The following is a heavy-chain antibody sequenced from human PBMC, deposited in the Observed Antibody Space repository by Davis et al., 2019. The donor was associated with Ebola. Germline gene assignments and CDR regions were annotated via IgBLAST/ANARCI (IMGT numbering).Heavy chain of an antibody. CDR2: ISYDGSNE. CDR3: ARDRYYDYIWGSYRYGMFFDY. Sequence: GESLKISCAASGFTLRSYGMHWVRQAPGKGLEWVAVISYDGSNEYYADSVKGRFTIPRDNSKNTLYLQMNSLRAEDTAVYYCARDRYYDYIWGSYRYGMFFDYWGQGTLVTVSS. CDR1: GFTLRSYG. D-gene: IGHD3-16*02. J-gene: IGHJ4*02. V-gene: IGHV3-30*03.